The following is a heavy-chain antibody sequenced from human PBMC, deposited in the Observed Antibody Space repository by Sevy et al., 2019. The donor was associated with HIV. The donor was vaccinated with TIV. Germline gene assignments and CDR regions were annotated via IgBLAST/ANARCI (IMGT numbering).Heavy chain of an antibody. V-gene: IGHV3-23*01. CDR2: ISGGGGNT. D-gene: IGHD6-13*01. J-gene: IGHJ4*02. Sequence: GGSLRLSCAASGFTFSNYAMSWVRQAPGKGLEWVSAISGGGGNTYSAGSLRGRFTISRDSSRNTLYLQMNSLRAEDTAVYYCAKTYSSSWSDFDYWGPRTLVTVSS. CDR1: GFTFSNYA. CDR3: AKTYSSSWSDFDY.